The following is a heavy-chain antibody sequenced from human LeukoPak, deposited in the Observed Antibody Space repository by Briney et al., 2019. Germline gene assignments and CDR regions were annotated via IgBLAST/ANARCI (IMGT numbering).Heavy chain of an antibody. CDR3: ARGGVYSSGSYYLYYFDY. Sequence: PGGSLRLSCAASGFIFSNYAMHWVRQAPGKGLEWVAVISYDGSNKYYADSVKGRFTISRDNSKNTLFLQMNSLRTEDTAVYYCARGGVYSSGSYYLYYFDYWGQGTLVTVSS. J-gene: IGHJ4*02. CDR1: GFIFSNYA. CDR2: ISYDGSNK. V-gene: IGHV3-30-3*01. D-gene: IGHD6-19*01.